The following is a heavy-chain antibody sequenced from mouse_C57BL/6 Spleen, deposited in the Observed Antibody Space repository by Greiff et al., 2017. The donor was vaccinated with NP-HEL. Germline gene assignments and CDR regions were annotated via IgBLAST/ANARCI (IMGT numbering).Heavy chain of an antibody. CDR2: ISDGGSYT. V-gene: IGHV5-4*03. D-gene: IGHD2-5*01. J-gene: IGHJ2*01. CDR1: GFTFSSYA. CDR3: ARGDYYSNVFDY. Sequence: EVKLMESGGGLVKPGGSLKLSCAASGFTFSSYAMSWVRQTPEKRLAWVATISDGGSYTYYPDNVKGRFTISRDNAKNNLYLQMSHLKSEDTAMYYCARGDYYSNVFDYWGQGTTLTVSS.